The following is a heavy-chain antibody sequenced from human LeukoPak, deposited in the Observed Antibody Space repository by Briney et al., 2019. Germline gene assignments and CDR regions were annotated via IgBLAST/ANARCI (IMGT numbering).Heavy chain of an antibody. Sequence: GGSLRLSCAASGFTFDDYAMHWVRQAPGKGLEWVSLISWDGGRNYYADSVKGRFTISRDSSKNSLYLQMNSLRAEDTALYYCAKDIMIRGVISPLHFDYWGQGTLVTVSA. CDR2: ISWDGGRN. V-gene: IGHV3-43D*03. D-gene: IGHD3-10*01. CDR3: AKDIMIRGVISPLHFDY. CDR1: GFTFDDYA. J-gene: IGHJ4*02.